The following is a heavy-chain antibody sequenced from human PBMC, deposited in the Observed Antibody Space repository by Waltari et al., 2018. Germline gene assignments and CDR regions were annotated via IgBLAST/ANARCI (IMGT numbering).Heavy chain of an antibody. CDR2: ITDEGTA. CDR1: GGSFSGYY. CDR3: ARGRATDSPNAFDV. Sequence: QVHLKQWGAGLLKPSKTLSLTCDVSGGSFSGYYWHWIRQPPGKGREWVGEITDEGTAKYKSSLKSRVTISLDMSKSQFSLTLTSVTAADAALYFCARGRATDSPNAFDVWGQGTNVTVSS. J-gene: IGHJ3*01. V-gene: IGHV4-34*01. D-gene: IGHD2-21*01.